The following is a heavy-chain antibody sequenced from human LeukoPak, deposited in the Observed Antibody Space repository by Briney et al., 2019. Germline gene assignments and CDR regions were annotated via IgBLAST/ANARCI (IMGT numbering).Heavy chain of an antibody. CDR2: IYYSGST. CDR3: AREGTCGGDCYFLDY. J-gene: IGHJ4*02. D-gene: IGHD2-21*02. Sequence: SETLSLTCTVSGGSISSSSYYWGWIRQPPGKGLEWIGSIYYSGSTNYNPSLKSRVTISIDTSKNQFSLKLSSVTAADTAVYYCAREGTCGGDCYFLDYWGQGTLVTVSS. V-gene: IGHV4-39*07. CDR1: GGSISSSSYY.